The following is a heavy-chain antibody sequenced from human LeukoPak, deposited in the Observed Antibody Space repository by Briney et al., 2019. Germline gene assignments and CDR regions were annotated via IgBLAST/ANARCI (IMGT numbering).Heavy chain of an antibody. V-gene: IGHV3-15*01. CDR2: TKSKTDGGKT. CDR3: TTEAAAVGTIP. D-gene: IGHD6-13*01. J-gene: IGHJ5*02. CDR1: GFTFSKAW. Sequence: GGALRLSCAASGFTFSKAWVGGVRQAPGRGLEGVGPTKSKTDGGKTNYAAQVKGRFTISRDHSKNTLYLQMNSLKTEDTAVYYCTTEAAAVGTIPWGQGTLVTVSS.